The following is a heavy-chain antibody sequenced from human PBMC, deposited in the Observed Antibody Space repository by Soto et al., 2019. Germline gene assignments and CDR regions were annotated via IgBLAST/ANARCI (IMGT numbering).Heavy chain of an antibody. CDR2: ISYDGSNK. CDR1: GFTFSSYG. CDR3: AKESRLLADYGMDV. J-gene: IGHJ6*02. V-gene: IGHV3-30*18. D-gene: IGHD3-16*01. Sequence: QVQLVESGGGVVQPGRSLRLSCAASGFTFSSYGMHWVRQAPGKGLEWVAVISYDGSNKYYADSVKGRFTISRDNSKNTLYLQMNSLRAEDTAVYYCAKESRLLADYGMDVWGQGTTVTVSS.